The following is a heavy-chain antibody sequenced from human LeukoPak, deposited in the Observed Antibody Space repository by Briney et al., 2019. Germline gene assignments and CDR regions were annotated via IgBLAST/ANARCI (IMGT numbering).Heavy chain of an antibody. CDR3: ARGDYDTSGYKFDY. CDR2: IIPNSGGT. D-gene: IGHD3-22*01. J-gene: IGHJ4*02. V-gene: IGHV1-2*06. Sequence: GESLKISCKAPGYTLTGYYMHWVRQAPGQGLEWMGRIIPNSGGTNSGQKFQGRLTMTRDTSISTAYMELSRLRSDVTAVYYCARGDYDTSGYKFDYWGQGTLVTVSS. CDR1: GYTLTGYY.